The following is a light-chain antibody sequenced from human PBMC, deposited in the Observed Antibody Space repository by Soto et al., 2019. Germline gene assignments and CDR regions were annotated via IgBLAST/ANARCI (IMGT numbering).Light chain of an antibody. CDR2: GAS. CDR1: QTVRNNY. CDR3: HQRQSWPRT. J-gene: IGKJ1*01. Sequence: EFVLTPSPGTLSLSPGERATLSCRASQTVRNNYLAWYQQKPGQAPRLLIYGASNRATGIPARFSASGSGTDFTLTISDVQPEDFALYYCHQRQSWPRTFGQGTKVDIK. V-gene: IGKV3-20*01.